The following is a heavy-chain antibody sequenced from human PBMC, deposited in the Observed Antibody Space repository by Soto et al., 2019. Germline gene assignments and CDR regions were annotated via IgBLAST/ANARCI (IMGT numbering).Heavy chain of an antibody. Sequence: PSGSLSLTCAVYSGTVNGYDWDWIRQPTGKGLEWIGEINHSGSTKYNPSLKSRVSISVDTSKNQFSLRLSSVTAADTAVYYCARDQWLRKHNYYDSPPPGYWGQGTLVTVSS. J-gene: IGHJ4*02. CDR2: INHSGST. V-gene: IGHV4-34*01. D-gene: IGHD3-22*01. CDR3: ARDQWLRKHNYYDSPPPGY. CDR1: SGTVNGYD.